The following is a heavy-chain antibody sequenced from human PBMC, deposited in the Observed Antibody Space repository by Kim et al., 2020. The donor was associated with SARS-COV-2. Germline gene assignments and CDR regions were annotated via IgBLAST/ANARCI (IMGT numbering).Heavy chain of an antibody. CDR2: ISYDGSNK. CDR1: GFTFSSYG. CDR3: ATLSKVAAAGREWYYFD. J-gene: IGHJ4*01. V-gene: IGHV3-30*03. D-gene: IGHD6-13*01. Sequence: GGSLRLSCAASGFTFSSYGMHWVRQAPGKGLEWVAVISYDGSNKYYADSVKGRFTISRDNSKNTLYLQMNSLRAEDTAVYYCATLSKVAAAGREWYYFD.